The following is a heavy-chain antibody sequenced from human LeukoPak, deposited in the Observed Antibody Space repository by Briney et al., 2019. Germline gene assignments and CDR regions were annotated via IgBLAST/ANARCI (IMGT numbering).Heavy chain of an antibody. Sequence: ASVKVSCKVSGYTLTELSMHWVRQAPGKGLEWMGGFDPEDGETIYAQKFQGRVTMTEDTSTDTAYMELSSLRSEDTAVYYCARDREYQLLSRLNWLDPWGQGALVTVSS. CDR3: ARDREYQLLSRLNWLDP. CDR2: FDPEDGET. V-gene: IGHV1-24*01. CDR1: GYTLTELS. D-gene: IGHD2-2*01. J-gene: IGHJ5*02.